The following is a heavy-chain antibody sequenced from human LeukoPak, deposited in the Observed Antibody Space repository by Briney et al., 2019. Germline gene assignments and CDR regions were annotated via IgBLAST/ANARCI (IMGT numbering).Heavy chain of an antibody. CDR3: ARVGLDNTGWHIGWFDP. CDR1: GFIFSDYY. V-gene: IGHV3-11*01. J-gene: IGHJ5*02. D-gene: IGHD6-19*01. CDR2: ITTNGVST. Sequence: GGSLRLSCAASGFIFSDYYMTWIRQAPGKGLEWISYITTNGVSTYYATSVKGRFTISRDNAQNSLFLQMNSLRAEDTAIYYCARVGLDNTGWHIGWFDPWGQGTLVTVSS.